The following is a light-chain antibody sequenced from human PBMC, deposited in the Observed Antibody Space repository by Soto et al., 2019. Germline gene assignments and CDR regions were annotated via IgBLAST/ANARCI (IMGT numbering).Light chain of an antibody. CDR3: QQCDSLPDT. CDR1: QDITHF. Sequence: DIHMSQSPSSLFASVGDRVTITCQASQDITHFLNWYQQKPGKAPKLLIYHASNLQTGVPSRFSGSGSGTDFSLTISTFQPEDVATYYCQQCDSLPDTFGQGTKLEI. J-gene: IGKJ2*01. V-gene: IGKV1-33*01. CDR2: HAS.